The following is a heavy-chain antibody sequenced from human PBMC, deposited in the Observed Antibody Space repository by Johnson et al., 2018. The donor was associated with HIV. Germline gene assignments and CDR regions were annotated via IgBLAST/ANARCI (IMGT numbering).Heavy chain of an antibody. CDR1: GFTVSSYY. J-gene: IGHJ3*02. CDR3: AREWVNGAFDI. CDR2: FFGGDGT. V-gene: IGHV3-66*01. D-gene: IGHD1-1*01. Sequence: VQLVESGGGLVQPGGSLRLSCAASGFTVSSYYMTWVRQAPGKGLEWVSVFFGGDGTYYADSVRGRFIISRDNSKNTLYLQINSLRAEDTAVSYCAREWVNGAFDIWGQGTMVTVSS.